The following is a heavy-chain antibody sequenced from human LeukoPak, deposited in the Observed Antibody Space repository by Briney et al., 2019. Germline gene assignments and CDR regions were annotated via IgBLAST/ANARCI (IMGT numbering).Heavy chain of an antibody. J-gene: IGHJ6*03. CDR2: IYPSDSDT. CDR3: ARHRGRYYYYMDV. CDR1: GYRFTSYW. V-gene: IGHV5-51*01. Sequence: GESLKISCKGSGYRFTSYWIGWVRQMPGKGLEWMGIIYPSDSDTRYSPSFQGQVTISADKSISTAYLQWSSLKASDTAMYYCARHRGRYYYYMDVWGKGTTVTISS.